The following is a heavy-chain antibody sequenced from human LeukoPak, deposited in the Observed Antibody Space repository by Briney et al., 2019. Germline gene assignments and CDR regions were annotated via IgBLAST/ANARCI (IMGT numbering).Heavy chain of an antibody. CDR3: ARGGYYDSSGYYRPAAHFDY. D-gene: IGHD3-22*01. Sequence: GGSLRLSCAASGFTFSDYYMSWIRQAPGKGLEWVSYISSSGSTIYYADSVKGRFTISRDNAKNSLYLQMNSLRAEDTAVYYCARGGYYDSSGYYRPAAHFDYWGQGTLVTVSS. CDR1: GFTFSDYY. J-gene: IGHJ4*02. CDR2: ISSSGSTI. V-gene: IGHV3-11*01.